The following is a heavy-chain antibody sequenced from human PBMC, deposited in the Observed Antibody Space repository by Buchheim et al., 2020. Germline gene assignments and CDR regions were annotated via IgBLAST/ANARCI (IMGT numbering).Heavy chain of an antibody. CDR3: ARDIHSSSWYDYYYYYYMDV. CDR2: ISSSGSTI. D-gene: IGHD6-13*01. J-gene: IGHJ6*03. Sequence: QVQLVESGGGLVKPRGSLRLSCAASGFTFSDYYMSWIRQAPGKGLEWVSYISSSGSTIYYADSVKGRFTISRDNATNSLYLQMNSLKAEDTAVYYCARDIHSSSWYDYYYYYYMDVWGKGTT. V-gene: IGHV3-11*01. CDR1: GFTFSDYY.